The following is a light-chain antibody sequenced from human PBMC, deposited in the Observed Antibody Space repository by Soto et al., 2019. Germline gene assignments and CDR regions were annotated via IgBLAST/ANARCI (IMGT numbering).Light chain of an antibody. J-gene: IGLJ3*02. V-gene: IGLV2-23*02. Sequence: QSVLTQPASVSGSPGQSITISCTGTSSDVGTYNLVSWYQQHPGKAPKLMIYDVSKRPSGVSNRFSGSKSANTASLTISGLQAEDEADYYCCSYAGSTTWVFGGGTKLTVL. CDR2: DVS. CDR3: CSYAGSTTWV. CDR1: SSDVGTYNL.